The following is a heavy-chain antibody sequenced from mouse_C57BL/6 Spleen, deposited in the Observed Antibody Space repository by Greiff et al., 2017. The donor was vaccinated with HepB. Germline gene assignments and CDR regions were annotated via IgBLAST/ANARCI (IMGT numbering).Heavy chain of an antibody. CDR2: IYPGDGDT. D-gene: IGHD3-2*02. CDR1: GYAFSSSW. CDR3: ADSSGSFDY. V-gene: IGHV1-82*01. J-gene: IGHJ2*01. Sequence: QVQLQQSGPELVKPGASVKISCKASGYAFSSSWMNWVKQRPGKGLEWIGRIYPGDGDTNYNGKFKGKATLTADKSSSTAYMQLSSLTSEDSAVYFCADSSGSFDYWGQGTTLTVSS.